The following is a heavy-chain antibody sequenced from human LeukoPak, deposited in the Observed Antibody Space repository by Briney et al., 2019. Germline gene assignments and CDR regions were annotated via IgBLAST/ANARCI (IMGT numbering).Heavy chain of an antibody. V-gene: IGHV4-34*01. J-gene: IGHJ4*02. CDR3: ARTLDYDFRSGYD. D-gene: IGHD3-3*01. CDR1: GGSFSGYY. Sequence: SETLSLTCAVYGGSFSGYYWSWIRQPPGKGLEWIGEINHSGSTNYNPSLKSRVTISVDTSKNQFSLKLSSVTAADTAVYYCARTLDYDFRSGYDWGQGTLVTVPS. CDR2: INHSGST.